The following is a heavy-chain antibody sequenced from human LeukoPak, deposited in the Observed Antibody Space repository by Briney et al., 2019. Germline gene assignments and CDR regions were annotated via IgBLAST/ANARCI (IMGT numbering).Heavy chain of an antibody. CDR1: GFTFTNYA. D-gene: IGHD3-3*01. J-gene: IGHJ4*02. CDR3: ARGIWSRTVSSYYFDY. Sequence: GASVTVSCKASGFTFTNYAMQWVRQAPGQRLEWMGWINAGNGHTRCSQRFQGRVTITRDTSATTVYMEVTSLRSEDTAVYYCARGIWSRTVSSYYFDYWGQGTLVTVSS. CDR2: INAGNGHT. V-gene: IGHV1-3*01.